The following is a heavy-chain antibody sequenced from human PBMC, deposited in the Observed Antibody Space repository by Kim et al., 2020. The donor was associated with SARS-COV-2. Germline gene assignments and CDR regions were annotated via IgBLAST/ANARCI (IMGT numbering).Heavy chain of an antibody. CDR2: IKSKTDGGTT. CDR3: TTAPYCGGDCSGWFDP. V-gene: IGHV3-15*01. J-gene: IGHJ5*02. D-gene: IGHD2-21*02. CDR1: GFTFSNAW. Sequence: GGSLRLSCAASGFTFSNAWMSWVRQAPGKGLEWVGRIKSKTDGGTTYYAAPVKGRFTISRDDSKNTLYLQMNSLKTEDTAVYYCTTAPYCGGDCSGWFDPWGQGTLVTVSS.